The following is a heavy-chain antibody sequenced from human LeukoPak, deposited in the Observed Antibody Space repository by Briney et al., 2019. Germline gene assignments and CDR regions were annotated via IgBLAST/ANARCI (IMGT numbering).Heavy chain of an antibody. CDR3: ARRPADYSNFNWFDP. J-gene: IGHJ5*02. CDR2: IYYSGST. Sequence: SETLSLTCTVSGGSISSGGYYWSWIRQHPGKGLEWIGYIYYSGSTYYNPSLKSRVTISVDTSKNQFSLKLSSVTAADTAVYYCARRPADYSNFNWFDPWGQGTLVTVSS. V-gene: IGHV4-31*03. CDR1: GGSISSGGYY. D-gene: IGHD4-11*01.